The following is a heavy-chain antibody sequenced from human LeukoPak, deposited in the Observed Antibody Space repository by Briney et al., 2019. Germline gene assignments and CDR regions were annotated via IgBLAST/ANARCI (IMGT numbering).Heavy chain of an antibody. CDR2: IIPIFGTA. J-gene: IGHJ6*03. V-gene: IGHV1-69*05. Sequence: GASVKVSCKASGGTFSSYAISWVRQAPGQGLEWMGGIIPIFGTANYAQKFQGRVTITTDESTSTAYMELSSLRSEDTAVYYCARANGAPTYYYYYMDVWGKGTTVTVSS. CDR1: GGTFSSYA. D-gene: IGHD4-17*01. CDR3: ARANGAPTYYYYYMDV.